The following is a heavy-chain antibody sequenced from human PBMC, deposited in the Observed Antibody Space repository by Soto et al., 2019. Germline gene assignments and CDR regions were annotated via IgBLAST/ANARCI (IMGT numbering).Heavy chain of an antibody. V-gene: IGHV1-24*01. CDR2: FDPEDGET. J-gene: IGHJ4*02. CDR1: GYTLTELS. D-gene: IGHD6-6*01. Sequence: ASVKVSCKVSGYTLTELSMHWVRQAPGKGLEWMGGFDPEDGETIYAQKFQGRVTMTEDTSTDTAYMELSSLRSEDTAVYYCATVAARSPHYYFDYWGQGTLVTVSS. CDR3: ATVAARSPHYYFDY.